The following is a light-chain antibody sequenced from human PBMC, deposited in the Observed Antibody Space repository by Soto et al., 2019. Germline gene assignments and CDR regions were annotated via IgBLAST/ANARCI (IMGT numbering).Light chain of an antibody. CDR2: DAS. J-gene: IGKJ4*01. V-gene: IGKV3-11*01. Sequence: EIVLTQSPATLSLSPGERATLSCRASQSVSSYLAWYQQKPGQPPRLLIYDASNMATGIPARFSGSGSGTDFTLTISSLEPEDFAVYYCQQRRNWPLTFGGGTKVEIK. CDR3: QQRRNWPLT. CDR1: QSVSSY.